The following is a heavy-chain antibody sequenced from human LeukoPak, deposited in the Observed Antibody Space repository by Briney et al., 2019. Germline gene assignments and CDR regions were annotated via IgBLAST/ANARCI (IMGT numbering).Heavy chain of an antibody. CDR3: ARDREGSRPNFDY. CDR1: GFTFSSYS. CDR2: ISSSSSYI. Sequence: AGGSLRLSCAASGFTFSSYSMNWVRQAPGKGLEWVSSISSSSSYIYYADSVKGRFTISRDNAKNSLYLQMNSLRAEDTAVYYCARDREGSRPNFDYWGQGTLVTVS. V-gene: IGHV3-21*01. J-gene: IGHJ4*02. D-gene: IGHD1-26*01.